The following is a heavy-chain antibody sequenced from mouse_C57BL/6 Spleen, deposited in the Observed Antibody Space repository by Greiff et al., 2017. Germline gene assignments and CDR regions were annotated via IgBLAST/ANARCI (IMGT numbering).Heavy chain of an antibody. J-gene: IGHJ2*01. Sequence: EVKLQESGPELVKPGASVKMSCKASGYTFTDYNMHWVKQSHGKSLEWIGYINPNNGGTSYNQKFKGKATLTVNKSSSTAYMELRSLTSEDSAVYYCARTGPYYFDYWGQGTTLTVSS. D-gene: IGHD4-1*01. CDR3: ARTGPYYFDY. V-gene: IGHV1-22*01. CDR1: GYTFTDYN. CDR2: INPNNGGT.